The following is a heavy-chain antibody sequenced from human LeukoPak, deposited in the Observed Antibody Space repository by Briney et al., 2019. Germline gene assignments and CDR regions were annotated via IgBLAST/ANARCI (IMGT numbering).Heavy chain of an antibody. CDR3: ASLRGYYDIFFDY. Sequence: GGSLRLSCAVSGFTFSDYYMSWIRQAPGKGLEWVSYISSSGSTIYYADSVKGRFTISRDNAKNSLYLQMNSLRAEDTVVYYCASLRGYYDIFFDYWGQGTLVTVSS. D-gene: IGHD3-9*01. CDR2: ISSSGSTI. CDR1: GFTFSDYY. J-gene: IGHJ4*02. V-gene: IGHV3-11*01.